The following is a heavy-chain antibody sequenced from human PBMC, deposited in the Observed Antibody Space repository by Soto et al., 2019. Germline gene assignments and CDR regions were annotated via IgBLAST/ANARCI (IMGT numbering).Heavy chain of an antibody. V-gene: IGHV3-30*03. CDR2: ISYGGSNK. CDR1: GFTFSSYG. J-gene: IGHJ2*01. CDR3: AFHLEL. Sequence: GGSLRLSCAASGFTFSSYGMHWVRQAPGKGLEWVAVISYGGSNKYYADSVKGRFTISRDNSKNTLYLQMNSLRAEDTAVYYCAFHLELWGLGTLVTVSS.